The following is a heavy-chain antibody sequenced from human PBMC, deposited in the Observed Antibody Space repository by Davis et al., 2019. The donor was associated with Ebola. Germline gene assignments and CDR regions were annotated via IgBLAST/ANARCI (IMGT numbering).Heavy chain of an antibody. CDR1: GYTFTSYY. Sequence: SVKVSCKASGYTFTSYYMHWVRQAPGQGLEWMGGIIPIFGTANYAQKFQGRVTITADKSTSTAYMELSSLRSEDTAVYYCAGIVATTYYFDYWGQGTLVTVSS. CDR3: AGIVATTYYFDY. CDR2: IIPIFGTA. V-gene: IGHV1-69*06. J-gene: IGHJ4*02. D-gene: IGHD5-12*01.